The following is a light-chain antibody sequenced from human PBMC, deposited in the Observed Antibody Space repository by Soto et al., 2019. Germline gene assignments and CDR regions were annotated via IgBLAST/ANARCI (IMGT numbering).Light chain of an antibody. J-gene: IGKJ2*01. Sequence: EIQMTKFPSPLSASLGERVPIGCGPSQRISNWLAWYQQKPGKAPKLLIYKASSLESGVPSRFSGSGSGTEFTLTISSLQPDDFATYYCQEYNTYSYTFGQGTKLEIK. CDR2: KAS. CDR1: QRISNW. V-gene: IGKV1-5*03. CDR3: QEYNTYSYT.